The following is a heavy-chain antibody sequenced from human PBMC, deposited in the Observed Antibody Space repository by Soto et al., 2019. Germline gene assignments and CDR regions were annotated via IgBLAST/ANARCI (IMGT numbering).Heavy chain of an antibody. CDR3: AKEVDYYGSGSYYNVGGGMDY. J-gene: IGHJ4*02. CDR2: MSYDGSNE. D-gene: IGHD3-10*01. Sequence: QVQLVESGGGVVQPGRSLRLSCAASGFTFSTYGMHWVRQAPGKGLEWVAVMSYDGSNEFYADSVKGRFTISRDTSKNTLYLQMNSLRAEDTAVYYCAKEVDYYGSGSYYNVGGGMDYWGQGTLVTVSS. CDR1: GFTFSTYG. V-gene: IGHV3-30*18.